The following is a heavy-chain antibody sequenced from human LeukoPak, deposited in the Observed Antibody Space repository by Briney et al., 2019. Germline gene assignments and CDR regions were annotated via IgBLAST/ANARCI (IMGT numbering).Heavy chain of an antibody. D-gene: IGHD2-15*01. V-gene: IGHV3-15*01. Sequence: RGSLRLSCAPSGFTFSNACMSWVRQPPGKGLEWVGRIISKIDGGTSDYAAPVKGIFPISIHDSKNTLNRQTNSLKTQHKTMYYCTTGRGGTWAQGTLVSVS. CDR3: TTGRGGT. CDR1: GFTFSNAC. J-gene: IGHJ5*02. CDR2: IISKIDGGTS.